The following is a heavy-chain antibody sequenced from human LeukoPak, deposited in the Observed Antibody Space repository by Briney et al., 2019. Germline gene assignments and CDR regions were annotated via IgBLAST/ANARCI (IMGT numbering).Heavy chain of an antibody. J-gene: IGHJ4*02. V-gene: IGHV1-24*01. CDR1: GYTLTELS. Sequence: GASVKVSCKVSGYTLTELSMHWVRQAPGKGLEWMGGFDPEDGETIYAQKFQGRVTMTEDTSTDTAYMELSSLRSEDTVVYYCATMVPVDTAMVTLPFDYWGQGTLVTVSS. D-gene: IGHD5-18*01. CDR3: ATMVPVDTAMVTLPFDY. CDR2: FDPEDGET.